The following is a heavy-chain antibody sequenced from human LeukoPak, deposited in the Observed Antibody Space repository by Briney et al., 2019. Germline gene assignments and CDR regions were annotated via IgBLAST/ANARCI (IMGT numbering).Heavy chain of an antibody. V-gene: IGHV3-33*01. D-gene: IGHD3-22*01. CDR2: IWYDGSNK. CDR3: ATARNNYDYSGFSALDS. Sequence: GRSLRLSCVASGFTFSNYGMHWVRQAPGMGLEWVAVIWYDGSNKNYRDSVRGRFTISRDNFKNTLYLEMNSLRAEDTAVYYCATARNNYDYSGFSALDSWGQGTLVTVPS. J-gene: IGHJ4*02. CDR1: GFTFSNYG.